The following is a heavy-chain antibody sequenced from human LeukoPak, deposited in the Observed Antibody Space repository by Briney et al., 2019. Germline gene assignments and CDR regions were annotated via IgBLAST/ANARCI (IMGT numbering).Heavy chain of an antibody. J-gene: IGHJ5*02. V-gene: IGHV4-34*01. D-gene: IGHD6-13*01. CDR1: RGSFSGYY. CDR2: INHSGST. Sequence: SETLSLTCAVYRGSFSGYYWSWIRQPPGKGLEWIGEINHSGSTNYNPSLKSRVTISVDTSKNQFSLKLSSVTAADTAVYYCARDGDSSSWADWFDPWGQGTLVTVSS. CDR3: ARDGDSSSWADWFDP.